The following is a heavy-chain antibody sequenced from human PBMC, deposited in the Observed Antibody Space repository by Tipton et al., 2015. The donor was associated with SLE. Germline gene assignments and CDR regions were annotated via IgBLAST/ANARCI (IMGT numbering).Heavy chain of an antibody. Sequence: TLSLTCTVSGYSISSSYYWSWIRQPPGKGLEWIGYIYYRGSTNYNPSLKSRVTISVDTSKNQFSLKLSSVTAADTAVYYCASGGKRRPVLAPAVEVWGQGTLVTVSS. V-gene: IGHV4-61*01. CDR1: GYSISSSYY. D-gene: IGHD2-15*01. CDR3: ASGGKRRPVLAPAVEV. CDR2: IYYRGST. J-gene: IGHJ4*02.